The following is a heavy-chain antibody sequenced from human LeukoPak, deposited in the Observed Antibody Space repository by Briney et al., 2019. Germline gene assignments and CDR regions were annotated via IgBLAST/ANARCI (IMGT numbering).Heavy chain of an antibody. V-gene: IGHV3-23*01. Sequence: PGGSLRLSCAASGFTFSSYAMSWVRQAPGKRLEWVSAISGSGGSTYYADSVKGRFTISRDNSKNTLYLQMNSLSAEDTAVYYCATTPLWFGELPDDYWGQGTLVTVSS. CDR2: ISGSGGST. CDR1: GFTFSSYA. J-gene: IGHJ4*02. D-gene: IGHD3-10*01. CDR3: ATTPLWFGELPDDY.